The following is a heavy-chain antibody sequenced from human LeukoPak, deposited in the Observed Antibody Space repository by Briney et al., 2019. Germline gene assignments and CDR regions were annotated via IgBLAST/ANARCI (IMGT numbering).Heavy chain of an antibody. CDR1: RFTFTTYS. CDR3: ARGPGGHCTNGVCYMSWFDP. J-gene: IGHJ5*02. Sequence: GGSLRLSCAASRFTFTTYSMNWVRQAPGKGLEWVSSISSSSSYIYYADSVKGRFTISRDNAKNSLYLQMNSLRAEDTAVYYCARGPGGHCTNGVCYMSWFDPWGQGTLVTVSS. V-gene: IGHV3-21*01. CDR2: ISSSSSYI. D-gene: IGHD2-8*01.